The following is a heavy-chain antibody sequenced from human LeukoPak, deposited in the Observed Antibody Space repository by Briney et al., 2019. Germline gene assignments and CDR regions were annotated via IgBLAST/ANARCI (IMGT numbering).Heavy chain of an antibody. CDR2: INHSGST. Sequence: PSGTLSLTCAVYGGSFSGYYWSWIRQPPGKGLEWIGEINHSGSTNYNPSLKSRVTISVDTSKNQFSLKLSSVTAADTAVYYCARGGIVGATRYWGQGTLVTVSS. D-gene: IGHD1-26*01. CDR3: ARGGIVGATRY. V-gene: IGHV4-34*01. J-gene: IGHJ4*02. CDR1: GGSFSGYY.